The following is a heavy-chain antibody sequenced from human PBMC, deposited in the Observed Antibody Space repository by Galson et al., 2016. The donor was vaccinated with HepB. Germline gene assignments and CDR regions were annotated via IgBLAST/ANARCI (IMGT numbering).Heavy chain of an antibody. CDR3: ARVTHKGIILAGCYFDI. Sequence: SETLSLTCTVSGASTSSYYWSWMRQPPGKALEWIGNFYYSGSTRYNPSLNSRVTISVDTSKNQFSRNLNSVTAADTAVYFCARVTHKGIILAGCYFDIWGQGTRVTVSP. D-gene: IGHD3-10*01. CDR2: FYYSGST. V-gene: IGHV4-59*01. CDR1: GASTSSYY. J-gene: IGHJ3*02.